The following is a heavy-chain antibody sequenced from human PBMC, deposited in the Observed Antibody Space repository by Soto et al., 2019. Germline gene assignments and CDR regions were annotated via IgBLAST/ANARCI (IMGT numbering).Heavy chain of an antibody. CDR3: ARDFYDSVGYTWFDS. CDR1: GDTSTSYY. D-gene: IGHD3-22*01. J-gene: IGHJ5*01. V-gene: IGHV4-59*01. CDR2: IHNSGTS. Sequence: ETLSLTCTVSGDTSTSYYWGWIRQAPGKGLEWIGHIHNSGTSTHNPSLNGRVTISIDMSKKQFSLKLTSLTSADTAVYYCARDFYDSVGYTWFDSWSQGTLVTVSS.